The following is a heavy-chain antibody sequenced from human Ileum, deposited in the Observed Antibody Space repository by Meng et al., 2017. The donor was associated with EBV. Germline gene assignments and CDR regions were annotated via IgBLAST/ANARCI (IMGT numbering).Heavy chain of an antibody. CDR3: ARGSGAGGRDWFDP. J-gene: IGHJ5*02. CDR1: GYTFINHD. D-gene: IGHD3-16*01. Sequence: QVQLVQSGAGGKKPGASVKVSCKASGYTFINHDIDWFRQAPGQGLEWMGWMNSNSGNTGYGQKFQGRVTMTRNTSISTAYMELSSLTSEDTALYYCARGSGAGGRDWFDPWGQGTLVTVSS. CDR2: MNSNSGNT. V-gene: IGHV1-8*02.